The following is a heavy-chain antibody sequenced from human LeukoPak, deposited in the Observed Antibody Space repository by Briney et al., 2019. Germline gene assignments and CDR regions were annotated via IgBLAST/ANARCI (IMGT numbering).Heavy chain of an antibody. D-gene: IGHD3-22*01. V-gene: IGHV4-59*01. CDR3: ARVGGDSSAYYFFPIVY. Sequence: SETLSLTCTVSGVSINSYYWSWIRQPPGKGLEWIGYIYYSGSANYNPSLKSRVTLSVDTSKNQFSLKLSSVTAADTAVYYCARVGGDSSAYYFFPIVYWGQGTLVTVSS. CDR1: GVSINSYY. J-gene: IGHJ4*02. CDR2: IYYSGSA.